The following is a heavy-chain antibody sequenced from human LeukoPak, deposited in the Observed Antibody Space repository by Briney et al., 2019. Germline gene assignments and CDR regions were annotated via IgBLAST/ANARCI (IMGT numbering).Heavy chain of an antibody. D-gene: IGHD2-2*01. Sequence: PGGSLRLSCAASGFTLSRHSMNWVRQAPGKGLEWVSGIIGGAGSTYYADSVKGRFTISRDNSKNTLYLQMNSLRAEDTAVYYCAHGSMYQLDYWGQGTLVTVSS. CDR2: IIGGAGST. J-gene: IGHJ4*02. CDR1: GFTLSRHS. V-gene: IGHV3-23*01. CDR3: AHGSMYQLDY.